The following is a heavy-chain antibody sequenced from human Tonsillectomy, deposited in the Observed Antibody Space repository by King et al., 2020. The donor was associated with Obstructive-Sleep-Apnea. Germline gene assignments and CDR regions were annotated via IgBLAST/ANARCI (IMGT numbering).Heavy chain of an antibody. CDR2: IWYDGSNI. V-gene: IGHV3-33*01. D-gene: IGHD5-24*01. J-gene: IGHJ4*02. Sequence: VQLVESGGGVVQPGRSLRLSCAASGFTFSSYGMHWVRQAPGKGLEWVAVIWYDGSNIYYADSVKGRFTISRDNSKNTLYLQMNSLRAEDTAVYYCARDSRWLQFRYFDYWGQGTLVTVSS. CDR3: ARDSRWLQFRYFDY. CDR1: GFTFSSYG.